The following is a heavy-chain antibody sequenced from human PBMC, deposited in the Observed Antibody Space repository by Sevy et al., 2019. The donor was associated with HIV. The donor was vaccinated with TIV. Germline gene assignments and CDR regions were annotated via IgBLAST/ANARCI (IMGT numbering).Heavy chain of an antibody. V-gene: IGHV3-30*02. CDR1: GFTFSSYG. Sequence: GGSLRLSCAASGFTFSSYGMHWVRQAPGKGLEWVAFIWYDGSNKYYADSVKGRFTISRDNSKNTLYLQMNSLRAEDTAVYYCAKDFLDYAPFDYWGQGTLVTVSS. CDR2: IWYDGSNK. D-gene: IGHD4-17*01. CDR3: AKDFLDYAPFDY. J-gene: IGHJ4*02.